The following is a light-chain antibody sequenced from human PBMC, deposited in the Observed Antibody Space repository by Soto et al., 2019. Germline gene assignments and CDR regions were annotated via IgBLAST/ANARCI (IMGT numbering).Light chain of an antibody. Sequence: AIRMTQSPSSLSASTGDRVTITCRASQDIGDNLVWYQQKPGKAPKVLIHAASTLQGGVSSRFSGSRSGTDFTLTIHSLQSEDFATYYCQHYYTYPWTFGQGTKVEV. J-gene: IGKJ1*01. CDR3: QHYYTYPWT. V-gene: IGKV1-8*01. CDR1: QDIGDN. CDR2: AAS.